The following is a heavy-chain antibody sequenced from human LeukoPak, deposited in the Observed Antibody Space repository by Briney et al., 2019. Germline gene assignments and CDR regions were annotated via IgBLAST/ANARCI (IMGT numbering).Heavy chain of an antibody. Sequence: GGSLRLSCAASGFTFSNAWMSWVRQAPGKGLEWVGRIKSKTDGGTTDYAAPVKGRFTISRDDSKNTLYLQMDSLKTEDTAVYYCTTEGWELPGGFDYWGQGTLVTVSS. CDR1: GFTFSNAW. CDR2: IKSKTDGGTT. CDR3: TTEGWELPGGFDY. D-gene: IGHD1-26*01. V-gene: IGHV3-15*01. J-gene: IGHJ4*02.